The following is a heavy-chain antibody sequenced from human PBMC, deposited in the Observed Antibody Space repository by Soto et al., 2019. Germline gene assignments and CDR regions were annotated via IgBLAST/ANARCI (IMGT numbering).Heavy chain of an antibody. V-gene: IGHV3-49*03. CDR2: IRSKAYGGTT. CDR1: GFTFGDYA. Sequence: GGSLRLSCTASGFTFGDYAMSWFRQAPGKGLEWVGFIRSKAYGGTTEYAASVKGRFTISRDDSKSIAYLQMNSLKTEDTAVYYCTRDRYPQHYDILTGSLGDAFDIWGQGTMVTVSS. D-gene: IGHD3-9*01. CDR3: TRDRYPQHYDILTGSLGDAFDI. J-gene: IGHJ3*02.